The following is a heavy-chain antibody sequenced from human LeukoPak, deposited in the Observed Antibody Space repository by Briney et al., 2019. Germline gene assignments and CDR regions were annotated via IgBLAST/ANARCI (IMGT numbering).Heavy chain of an antibody. CDR3: APRRVAADKGFDC. J-gene: IGHJ4*02. Sequence: ASVKVSCKASGYTFIDYYMHWMRQAPGQGPEWMGWMSPNSGGTNYAQKFQGRVTMTRDTSITTAYMELSSLRSDDTAVYYCAPRRVAADKGFDCWGQGTLVTVSS. CDR1: GYTFIDYY. V-gene: IGHV1-2*02. CDR2: MSPNSGGT. D-gene: IGHD6-19*01.